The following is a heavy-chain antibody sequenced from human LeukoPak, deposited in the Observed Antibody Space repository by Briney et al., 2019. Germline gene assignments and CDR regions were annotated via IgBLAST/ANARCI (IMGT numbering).Heavy chain of an antibody. Sequence: SVKVSCKASGGTFSSYAISWVRQAPGQGLEWMGGIIPIFGTANYAQKFQGRVTITADESTSTAYMELSSLRSEDTAVYYCARTYCSGGSCYSYFDYWGQGTLVTVSS. CDR3: ARTYCSGGSCYSYFDY. CDR2: IIPIFGTA. CDR1: GGTFSSYA. V-gene: IGHV1-69*13. J-gene: IGHJ4*02. D-gene: IGHD2-15*01.